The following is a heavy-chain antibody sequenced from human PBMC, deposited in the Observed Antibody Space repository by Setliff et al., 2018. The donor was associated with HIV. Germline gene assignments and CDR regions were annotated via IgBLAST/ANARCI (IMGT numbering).Heavy chain of an antibody. CDR3: ARGPVVGFDS. CDR1: DDSVSTFY. Sequence: SETLSLTCTVSDDSVSTFYWNWIRQPPGKGLEWIGHIYSSGSTNYNPSLKSRVTISLAASKNQFSLKLRSVTVADTAVYFCARGPVVGFDSWGQGTLVTVSS. V-gene: IGHV4-4*08. D-gene: IGHD2-15*01. J-gene: IGHJ4*02. CDR2: IYSSGST.